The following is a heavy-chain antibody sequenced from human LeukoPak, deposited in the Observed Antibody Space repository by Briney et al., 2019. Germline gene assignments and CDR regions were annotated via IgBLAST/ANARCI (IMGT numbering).Heavy chain of an antibody. CDR1: GASISTSY. CDR2: IHYSGDI. V-gene: IGHV4-59*01. D-gene: IGHD2-15*01. CDR3: ARDRGGEIFDH. Sequence: SETLSLTCTVSGASISTSYWYWIRQPPGKGLEWIGYIHYSGDINYNPSLKSRVTISAYTSKNQLSLKLSSVTAADTAVYYCARDRGGEIFDHWGQGTLVTVSS. J-gene: IGHJ4*02.